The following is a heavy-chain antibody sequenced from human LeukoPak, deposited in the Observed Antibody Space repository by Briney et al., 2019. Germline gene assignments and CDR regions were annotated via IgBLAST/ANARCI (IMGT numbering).Heavy chain of an antibody. V-gene: IGHV1-2*02. CDR3: ARAITNYGYIFDY. J-gene: IGHJ4*02. Sequence: ASVKVSCKASGHTFTGYYIHWVRQAPGQGLEWMGWINPNSGGTNYAQNFQGRVTMTRDTSISTAYMELNSLRAEDTAVYYCARAITNYGYIFDYWGQGTLVTVSS. CDR1: GHTFTGYY. CDR2: INPNSGGT. D-gene: IGHD5-18*01.